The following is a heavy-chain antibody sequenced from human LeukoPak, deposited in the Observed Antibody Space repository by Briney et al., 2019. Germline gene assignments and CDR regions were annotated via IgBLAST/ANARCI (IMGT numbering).Heavy chain of an antibody. CDR1: EFTFSRFA. Sequence: PGGSLRLSCEASEFTFSRFAMRWIRQPPGTGLEWVSTLSGSGGATYYADSVKGRLTTSRDNSKHTLYLQIDNLRADDTAVYYCAKHLGSHSFLFYYMDVWGKGTSVIVSS. CDR3: AKHLGSHSFLFYYMDV. J-gene: IGHJ6*03. D-gene: IGHD2-21*01. CDR2: LSGSGGAT. V-gene: IGHV3-23*01.